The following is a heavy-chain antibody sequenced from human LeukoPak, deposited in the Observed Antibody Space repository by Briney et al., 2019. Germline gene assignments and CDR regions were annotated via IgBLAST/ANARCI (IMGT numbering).Heavy chain of an antibody. J-gene: IGHJ4*02. CDR1: GFTFSSYA. D-gene: IGHD6-13*01. Sequence: GGSLRLSCAASGFTFSSYAMSWVRQAPGKGLEWVSAISGSGGSTYYADSVKGRFTISRDNSKNTLYLRMNSLRAEDTAVYYCAKGRYSRNPGQQVHWGQGTLVTVSS. CDR2: ISGSGGST. V-gene: IGHV3-23*01. CDR3: AKGRYSRNPGQQVH.